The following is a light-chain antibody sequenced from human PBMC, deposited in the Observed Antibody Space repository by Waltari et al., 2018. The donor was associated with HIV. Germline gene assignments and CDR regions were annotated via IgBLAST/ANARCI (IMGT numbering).Light chain of an antibody. CDR1: PSISNW. CDR3: QLYDHYPGT. CDR2: KAS. V-gene: IGKV1-5*03. Sequence: TQMTQPLSTPSASIGHSVTITSPASPSISNWLTWYQQKPGKAPKLLMYKASTLEGGVPSRFSGSESGTECTRTIDSLQPDDCATYFRQLYDHYPGTFGQAAKVEI. J-gene: IGKJ1*01.